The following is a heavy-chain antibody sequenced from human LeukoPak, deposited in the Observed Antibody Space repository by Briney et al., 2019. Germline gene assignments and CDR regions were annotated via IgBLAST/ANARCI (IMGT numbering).Heavy chain of an antibody. Sequence: PSETLSLTCTVSGGSISSYYWSWIRQPAGKGLEWIGRIYTSGSTNYNPSLKSRVTISVDTSKNQFSLKLSSVTAADTAVYYCARHRILWWGTAGPNFDYWGQGTLVTVSS. CDR1: GGSISSYY. V-gene: IGHV4-4*07. D-gene: IGHD2-21*01. CDR2: IYTSGST. J-gene: IGHJ4*02. CDR3: ARHRILWWGTAGPNFDY.